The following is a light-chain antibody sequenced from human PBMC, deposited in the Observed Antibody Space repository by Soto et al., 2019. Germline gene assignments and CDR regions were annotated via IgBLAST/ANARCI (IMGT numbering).Light chain of an antibody. CDR2: DAS. CDR3: QQYGSSPPIT. J-gene: IGKJ5*01. Sequence: EVVLTQSPGTLSLSPGERATLSCRASQSVSSSYLAWYQQKPGQAPRLLIYDASSRATGIPDRFSGSGSGTDFTLTISRLEPEDFAVYYCQQYGSSPPITFGQGTLLEI. CDR1: QSVSSSY. V-gene: IGKV3-20*01.